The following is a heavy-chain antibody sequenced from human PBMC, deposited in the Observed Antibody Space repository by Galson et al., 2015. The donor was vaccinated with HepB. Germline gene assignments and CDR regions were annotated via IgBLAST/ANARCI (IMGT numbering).Heavy chain of an antibody. D-gene: IGHD6-19*01. CDR3: ARRIAVAGTGVYSFHY. CDR2: INTNTGNP. J-gene: IGHJ4*02. CDR1: GYNFTNYA. V-gene: IGHV7-4-1*02. Sequence: SVTVSCKASGYNFTNYAINWVRQAPGQGLEWMGWINTNTGNPTYAQGFTGRIAFSLDTSASTAYLQISSLKAEDTAVYYCARRIAVAGTGVYSFHYWGQVTLFTASS.